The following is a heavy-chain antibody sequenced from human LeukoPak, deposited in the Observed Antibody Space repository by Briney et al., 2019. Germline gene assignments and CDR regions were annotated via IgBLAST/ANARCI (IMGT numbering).Heavy chain of an antibody. D-gene: IGHD2/OR15-2a*01. CDR3: ARGVGAVSNIDY. V-gene: IGHV3-53*04. Sequence: GGSLRLSCAASGFTVSSNYMSWVRQAPGKGLEWVSIIYSGGSTYYADSVKGRFTISRHNSKNTLYLQMNSLRAEDTAVYYCARGVGAVSNIDYWGQGTLVTGSS. CDR1: GFTVSSNY. J-gene: IGHJ4*02. CDR2: IYSGGST.